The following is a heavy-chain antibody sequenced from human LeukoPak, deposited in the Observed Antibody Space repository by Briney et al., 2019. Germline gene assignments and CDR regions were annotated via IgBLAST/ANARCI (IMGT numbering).Heavy chain of an antibody. Sequence: PGGSLRLSCAASGFTFSSYSMNWVRQSPGKGLEGVSSISSSSSYIYYADSVKGRFTISRDNAKNSLYLQMNSLRAEDTAVYYCARVRGSSGLDYYYYGMDVWGQGTTVTVSS. V-gene: IGHV3-21*01. CDR1: GFTFSSYS. CDR2: ISSSSSYI. J-gene: IGHJ6*02. D-gene: IGHD6-19*01. CDR3: ARVRGSSGLDYYYYGMDV.